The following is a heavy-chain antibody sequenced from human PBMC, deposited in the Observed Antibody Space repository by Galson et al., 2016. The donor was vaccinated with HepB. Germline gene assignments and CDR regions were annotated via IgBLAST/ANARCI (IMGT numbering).Heavy chain of an antibody. CDR2: IYPGDSDT. V-gene: IGHV5-51*01. Sequence: QSGAEVIKPGESLKISCKASGYSFTTYWIGWVRQVPGKGLEWVGIIYPGDSDTRYSPSFQGQVTISADRSISPAYLQWSSLKASDTAMYYCARRKNYAPDYWGQGTLVTVSS. D-gene: IGHD1-7*01. CDR1: GYSFTTYW. J-gene: IGHJ4*02. CDR3: ARRKNYAPDY.